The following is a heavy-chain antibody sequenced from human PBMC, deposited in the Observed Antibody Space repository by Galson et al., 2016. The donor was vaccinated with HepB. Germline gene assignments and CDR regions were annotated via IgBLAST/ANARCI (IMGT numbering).Heavy chain of an antibody. CDR2: TTNSGST. Sequence: SETLSLTCTVSGGFISPDYWSWFRQPPGKGLEWIGYTTNSGSTNYNPSLKSRVTISVDTSKNQFSLKLSSVTAADTAVYYCARGRWFDPWGQEIRVTVSS. J-gene: IGHJ5*02. V-gene: IGHV4-59*01. CDR3: ARGRWFDP. CDR1: GGFISPDY.